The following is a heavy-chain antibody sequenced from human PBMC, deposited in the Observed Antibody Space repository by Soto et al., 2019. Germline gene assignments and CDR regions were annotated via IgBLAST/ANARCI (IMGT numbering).Heavy chain of an antibody. V-gene: IGHV3-23*01. CDR3: AKVRIDFWSGYYDAFDI. CDR1: GFTFSSYA. D-gene: IGHD3-3*01. Sequence: GGSLRLSCAASGFTFSSYAMSWVRQAPGKGLEWVSAISGSGGSTYYADSVKGRFTISRDNSKNTLYLQMNSLRAEDTAVYYCAKVRIDFWSGYYDAFDIWGQGTMVTVSS. J-gene: IGHJ3*02. CDR2: ISGSGGST.